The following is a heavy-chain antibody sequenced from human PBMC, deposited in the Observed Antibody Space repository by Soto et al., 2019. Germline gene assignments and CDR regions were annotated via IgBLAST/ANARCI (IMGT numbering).Heavy chain of an antibody. CDR1: GFTFSNYG. J-gene: IGHJ4*02. D-gene: IGHD6-19*01. CDR3: TRDISSDSFDY. CDR2: RWYDGSKK. V-gene: IGHV3-33*01. Sequence: QVLLVESGGGVVQPGRSLRLSCAASGFTFSNYGMHWVRQAPGKGLEWVAVRWYDGSKKYYADSVKGRFTISRDNSKTTLYLQMNSLRAEDTAVYYCTRDISSDSFDYWGQGTLVTVSS.